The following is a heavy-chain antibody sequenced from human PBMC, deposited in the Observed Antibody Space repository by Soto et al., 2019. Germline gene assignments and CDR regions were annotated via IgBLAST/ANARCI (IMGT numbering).Heavy chain of an antibody. CDR1: GYTFTSYG. Sequence: QVQLVLSGAEVKKPGASVKVSCKASGYTFTSYGTSWVRQAPGQGLEWMGWISAYNGNTNYAQKLQGRVTMTTDTSTSTAYMEPRSLRSDDTAVYYCARRPRIAQSNWFDPWGRGTLVTVSS. CDR3: ARRPRIAQSNWFDP. CDR2: ISAYNGNT. D-gene: IGHD6-13*01. V-gene: IGHV1-18*01. J-gene: IGHJ5*02.